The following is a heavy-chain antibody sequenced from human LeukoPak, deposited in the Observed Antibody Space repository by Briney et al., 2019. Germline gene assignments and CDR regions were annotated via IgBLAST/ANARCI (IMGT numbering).Heavy chain of an antibody. CDR3: ARRHSLGGFDY. D-gene: IGHD3-16*01. CDR2: IYYSGST. CDR1: GYSISSGYY. J-gene: IGHJ4*02. Sequence: PSETLSLTCAVSGYSISSGYYWGWIRQPPGKGLEWIGSIYYSGSTYYNPSLKSRVTISVDTSKNQFSLKLSSVTAADTAVYYCARRHSLGGFDYWGQGALVTVSS. V-gene: IGHV4-38-2*01.